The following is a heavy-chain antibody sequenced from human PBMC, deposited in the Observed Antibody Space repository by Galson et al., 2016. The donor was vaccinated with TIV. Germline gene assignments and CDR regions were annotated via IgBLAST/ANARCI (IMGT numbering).Heavy chain of an antibody. CDR3: TRCWGHDNIFTGPVLWGMDV. J-gene: IGHJ6*02. CDR1: GGYNSSYF. V-gene: IGHV4-59*01. D-gene: IGHD3-9*01. Sequence: ETLSLTCTVSGGYNSSYFWSWIRQPPGKGLEWIGYIYNSGTTNYDPSLRSRATISEDTAKNQFSLTLTSVTAADTAVYYCTRCWGHDNIFTGPVLWGMDVWGQGTTVTVSS. CDR2: IYNSGTT.